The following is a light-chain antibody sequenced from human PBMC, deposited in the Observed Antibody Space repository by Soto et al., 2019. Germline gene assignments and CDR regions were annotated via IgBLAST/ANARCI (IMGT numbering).Light chain of an antibody. CDR1: SSDVGGYNY. J-gene: IGLJ1*01. Sequence: QSALTQPASVSGSPGQWITISCTGTSSDVGGYNYVSWYQQHPGKAPKLMIYDVSNRPSGVSNRFSGSKSVNTASLTISGLQAEGEADYYCSSYTSSSTYVFGTGTKVTVL. CDR3: SSYTSSSTYV. V-gene: IGLV2-14*01. CDR2: DVS.